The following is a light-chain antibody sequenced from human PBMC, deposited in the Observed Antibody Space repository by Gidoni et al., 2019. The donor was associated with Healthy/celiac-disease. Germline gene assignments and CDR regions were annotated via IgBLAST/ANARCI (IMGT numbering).Light chain of an antibody. CDR3: QQLNSYPIT. CDR2: AAS. CDR1: QGISSY. J-gene: IGKJ3*01. Sequence: IQLTPSPSFLSASVGDRVTITCRASQGISSYLAWYQQKPGKAPKLLIYAASTLQSGVPSRFGGSGSGTEFTLTISSLQPEDFATYYCQQLNSYPITFGPGTKVDIK. V-gene: IGKV1-9*01.